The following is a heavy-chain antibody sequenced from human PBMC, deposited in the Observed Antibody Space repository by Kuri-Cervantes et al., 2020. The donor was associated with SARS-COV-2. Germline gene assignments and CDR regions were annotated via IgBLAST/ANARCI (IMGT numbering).Heavy chain of an antibody. J-gene: IGHJ6*03. D-gene: IGHD3-3*01. CDR1: GYTFTSYG. CDR2: ISAYNGNT. Sequence: ASVKVSCKASGYTFTSYGISWVRQAPGQGLEWMGWISAYNGNTNYAQKLQGRVTMTTDTSTSTAYMELSSLRSEDTAVYYCAKGFWSGYSHYYYYYMDVWGKGTTVTVSS. CDR3: AKGFWSGYSHYYYYYMDV. V-gene: IGHV1-18*01.